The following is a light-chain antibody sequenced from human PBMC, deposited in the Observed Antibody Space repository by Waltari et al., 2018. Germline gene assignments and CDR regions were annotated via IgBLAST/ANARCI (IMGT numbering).Light chain of an antibody. Sequence: QSALTQPASVSGSPGQSITISCTGTSRDVGVYDFVPWYQQPPGKAPKPLIYDASKRPSGVSNLFSGSKSGNTASLTISGLQAEDEADYFCNSYTSSSTFYVFGTGTKVTVL. CDR2: DAS. V-gene: IGLV2-14*03. CDR1: SRDVGVYDF. CDR3: NSYTSSSTFYV. J-gene: IGLJ1*01.